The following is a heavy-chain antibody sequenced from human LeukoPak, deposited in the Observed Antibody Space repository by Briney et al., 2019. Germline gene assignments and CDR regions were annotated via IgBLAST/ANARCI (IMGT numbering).Heavy chain of an antibody. Sequence: GGSLRLSCAASGFTFSSYWMSWVRQAPGKGLEWISYISSSGSSIQYADSVRGRFTISRDNAKTSLYLQMNSLRAEDTSVYYCARSAQWELPDYWGQGTLVTVSS. CDR3: ARSAQWELPDY. CDR2: ISSSGSSI. J-gene: IGHJ4*02. D-gene: IGHD1-26*01. V-gene: IGHV3-48*04. CDR1: GFTFSSYW.